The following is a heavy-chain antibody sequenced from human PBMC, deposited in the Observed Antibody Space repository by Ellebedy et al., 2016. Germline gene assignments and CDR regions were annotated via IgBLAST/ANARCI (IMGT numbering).Heavy chain of an antibody. J-gene: IGHJ4*02. CDR3: TTARGLGPQFYFES. CDR2: ISSKPDGGAT. CDR1: GFTFGDYG. D-gene: IGHD3-10*01. Sequence: GGSLRLSCTAFGFTFGDYGMNWLRQAPGRGLEWVGRISSKPDGGATDYAAPVSGRFTISRDDSKNTLYLEMNSPRIEDTAVYYCTTARGLGPQFYFESWGQGARVTVSS. V-gene: IGHV3-15*01.